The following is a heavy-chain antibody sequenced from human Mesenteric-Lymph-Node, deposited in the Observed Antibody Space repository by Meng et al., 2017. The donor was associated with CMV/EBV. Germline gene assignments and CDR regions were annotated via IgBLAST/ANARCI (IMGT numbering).Heavy chain of an antibody. V-gene: IGHV3-66*02. CDR1: GFTVSSNS. D-gene: IGHD2-2*01. CDR2: IYSGGST. CDR3: ARAPIVVVPAAMVPTRAVPYGMDV. J-gene: IGHJ6*02. Sequence: GCLRFPCAASGFTVSSNSMSWVRQAPGKGREWVSVIYSGGSTYYADSVQGRFTISRDNSKNTLYLQMNSLRAEDTAVYYCARAPIVVVPAAMVPTRAVPYGMDVWGQGTTVTVSS.